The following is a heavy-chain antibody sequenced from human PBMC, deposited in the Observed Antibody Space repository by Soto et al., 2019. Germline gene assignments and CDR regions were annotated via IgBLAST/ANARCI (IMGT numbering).Heavy chain of an antibody. D-gene: IGHD1-26*01. Sequence: QVQLVESGGGVVQPGRSLRLSCAASGFTFSSYAMHWVRQAPGKGLEWVAVISYDGSNKYYADSVKGRFTISRDNSKNTLYLQMNSLRAEDTAVYYCARGYPLFVPTWGQGTLVTVSS. CDR2: ISYDGSNK. V-gene: IGHV3-30-3*01. J-gene: IGHJ4*02. CDR3: ARGYPLFVPT. CDR1: GFTFSSYA.